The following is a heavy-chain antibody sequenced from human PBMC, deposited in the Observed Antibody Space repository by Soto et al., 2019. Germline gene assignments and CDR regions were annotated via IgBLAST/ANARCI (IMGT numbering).Heavy chain of an antibody. CDR1: GFTFSDHG. Sequence: EVQLLESGGGLVQPGGSLRLSCVGSGFTFSDHGMSWVRQAPGKGLGWVSAISGSVGSTFYADSVKGRFILSRDNSKNTLYLQMNSLRDEDTAVYYCAKDRTIAARNYDAWGQGVLVNVSS. CDR3: AKDRTIAARNYDA. D-gene: IGHD6-6*01. V-gene: IGHV3-23*01. J-gene: IGHJ4*02. CDR2: ISGSVGST.